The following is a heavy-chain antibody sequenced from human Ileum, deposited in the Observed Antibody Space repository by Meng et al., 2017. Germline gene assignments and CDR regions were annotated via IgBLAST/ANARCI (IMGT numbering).Heavy chain of an antibody. Sequence: QQQLQESGPGLVKPSETLSLTCVVSSGSLTSSGSYWGWVRQSPGKGLEWIATIYYRGTTYYNPSLKSRVTISIDTSKSQVSLEMASVVAADSGLFYCARGTDYGDSYYFDFWGPGFLVTVSS. D-gene: IGHD4-17*01. CDR1: SGSLTSSGSY. CDR3: ARGTDYGDSYYFDF. V-gene: IGHV4-39*02. J-gene: IGHJ4*01. CDR2: IYYRGTT.